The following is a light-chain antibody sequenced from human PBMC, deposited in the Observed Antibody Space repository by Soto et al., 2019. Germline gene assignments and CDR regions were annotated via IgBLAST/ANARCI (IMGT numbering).Light chain of an antibody. CDR3: QQTYSTPRT. CDR1: QSISNY. V-gene: IGKV1-39*01. J-gene: IGKJ1*01. Sequence: DIQMTQSPSSLSASVGDRVTITCRASQSISNYLNWYQQKPGKAPKLLISAASGLQSGVPSRFSGSGSGTDFTLTISSLQPEDFATYYCQQTYSTPRTFGQGTHVEIK. CDR2: AAS.